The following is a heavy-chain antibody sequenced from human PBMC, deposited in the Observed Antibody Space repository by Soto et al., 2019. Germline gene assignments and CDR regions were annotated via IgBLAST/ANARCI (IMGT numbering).Heavy chain of an antibody. J-gene: IGHJ4*02. CDR1: GFTFSSYG. V-gene: IGHV3-30*03. CDR2: ISYDGSNK. Sequence: QVQLVESGGGVVQPGRSLRLSCAASGFTFSSYGMHWVRLAPGKGLEWVAVISYDGSNKYYADSVKGRFTISRDNSKNTLYLQMNRLRAEDTAVYYCAARGYSLEDWGQGTLVTVSS. D-gene: IGHD5-18*01. CDR3: AARGYSLED.